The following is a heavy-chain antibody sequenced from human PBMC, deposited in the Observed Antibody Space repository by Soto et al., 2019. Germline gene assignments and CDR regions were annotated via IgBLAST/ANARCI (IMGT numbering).Heavy chain of an antibody. CDR1: GGSISSDGYY. CDR3: ARVPGP. J-gene: IGHJ4*02. D-gene: IGHD3-10*01. CDR2: ICYSGST. Sequence: SVYGGSISSDGYYWSWIRQHPGKGLEWIGHICYSGSTFYTPSLRSRLTIPVDRSKNQLYLKLSSVTAADTAVYYCARVPGPWGQGNLVTVSS. V-gene: IGHV4-31*03.